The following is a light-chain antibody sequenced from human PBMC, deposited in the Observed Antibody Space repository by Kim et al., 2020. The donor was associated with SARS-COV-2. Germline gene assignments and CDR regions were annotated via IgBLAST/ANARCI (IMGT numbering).Light chain of an antibody. CDR1: QNVSTY. CDR2: GAS. Sequence: ASVGDGVTITCRASQNVSTYIAWYQQKPGQAPQMLIHGASSLQRGVPSRFSGSGSGTHFTLTIRGLQPEDFATFYCQQGKHFPITFGGGTKVDIK. CDR3: QQGKHFPIT. V-gene: IGKV1-12*01. J-gene: IGKJ4*01.